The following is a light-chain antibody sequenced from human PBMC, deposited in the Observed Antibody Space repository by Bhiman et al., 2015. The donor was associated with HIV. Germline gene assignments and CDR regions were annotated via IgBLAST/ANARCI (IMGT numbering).Light chain of an antibody. CDR3: SSYTSSNTLV. CDR2: DVT. J-gene: IGLJ1*01. Sequence: QSALTQPRSVSGSPGQSVTISCSGGSGGFGDYKFVSWFQQHPGKAPKLMIYDVTKRPSGVPDRFSGSRTGTSASLTISGLQAEDAADYYCSSYTSSNTLVFGTGTKVTVL. CDR1: SGGFGDYKF. V-gene: IGLV2-11*01.